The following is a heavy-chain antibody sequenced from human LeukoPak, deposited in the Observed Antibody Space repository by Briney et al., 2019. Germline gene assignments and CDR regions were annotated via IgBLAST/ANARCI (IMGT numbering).Heavy chain of an antibody. D-gene: IGHD2-8*02. CDR3: ARARGGVSWFDP. V-gene: IGHV4-61*08. J-gene: IGHJ5*02. Sequence: SETLSLTCTVSGGSISSGGYYWSWIRQHPGKGLEWIGYIYYSGSTNYNPSLKSRVTISVDTSKNQFSLKLSSVTAADTAVYYCARARGGVSWFDPWGQGTLVTVSS. CDR2: IYYSGST. CDR1: GGSISSGGYY.